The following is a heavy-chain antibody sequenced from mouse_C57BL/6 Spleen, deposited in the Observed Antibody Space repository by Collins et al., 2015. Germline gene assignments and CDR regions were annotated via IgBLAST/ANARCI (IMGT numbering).Heavy chain of an antibody. Sequence: QVQLQQPGAEFVKPGASVKLSCKASGYTFTSYWMHWVKQRPGQGLEWIGNINPSNGGTNYNEKFKSKATLTVDKSSSTAYMQLSSLTSEDSAVYYCASYDGYSWYFDVWGTGTTVTVSS. CDR2: INPSNGGT. V-gene: IGHV1-53*01. D-gene: IGHD2-3*01. CDR1: GYTFTSYW. J-gene: IGHJ1*03. CDR3: ASYDGYSWYFDV.